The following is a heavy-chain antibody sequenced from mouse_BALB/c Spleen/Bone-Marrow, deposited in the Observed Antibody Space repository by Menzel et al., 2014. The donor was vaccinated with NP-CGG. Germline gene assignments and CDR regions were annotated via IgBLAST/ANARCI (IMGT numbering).Heavy chain of an antibody. CDR1: GYTFTSYV. J-gene: IGHJ1*01. CDR2: INPYNDDT. CDR3: ARSLYGYDWYFDV. V-gene: IGHV1-14*01. Sequence: VQLQQSGPELVKPGASVKMSCKASGYTFTSYVVHRVKQKPGQGLEWIGNINPYNDDTMYNEKFKGKATLTSDKSSSTAYMELSSLTSEDSAVYYCARSLYGYDWYFDVWGAGTTVTVSS. D-gene: IGHD2-2*01.